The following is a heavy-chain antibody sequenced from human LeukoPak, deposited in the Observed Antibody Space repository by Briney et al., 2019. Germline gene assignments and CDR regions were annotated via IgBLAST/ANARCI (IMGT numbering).Heavy chain of an antibody. D-gene: IGHD3-3*01. CDR2: IWYDGSDK. CDR3: ARDAIDYDFWSGYSLLYGMDV. V-gene: IGHV3-33*01. Sequence: GGSLRRSCAASGFTFSSYGMHWVRQAPGKGLEWVAVIWYDGSDKYYADSVKGRFTISRDNSKNTLYLQVNSLRAEDTAVYYCARDAIDYDFWSGYSLLYGMDVWGQGTTVTVSS. CDR1: GFTFSSYG. J-gene: IGHJ6*02.